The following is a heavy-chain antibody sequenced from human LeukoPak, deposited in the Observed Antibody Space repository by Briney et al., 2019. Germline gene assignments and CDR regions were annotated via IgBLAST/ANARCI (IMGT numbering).Heavy chain of an antibody. CDR2: ISYDGSNK. CDR1: GFTFSNYA. CDR3: AKVRFGVTARYYFDY. Sequence: GGSLRLSYAASGFTFSNYAIHWVRQAPGKGLEWVAIISYDGSNKYYADSVRGRFTISRDNSENTLYLQMNSLRAEDTAVYYCAKVRFGVTARYYFDYWGQGTLVTVSS. V-gene: IGHV3-30*04. J-gene: IGHJ4*02. D-gene: IGHD3-10*01.